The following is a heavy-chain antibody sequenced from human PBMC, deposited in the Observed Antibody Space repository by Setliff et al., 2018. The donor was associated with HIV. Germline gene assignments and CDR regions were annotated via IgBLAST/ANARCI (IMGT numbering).Heavy chain of an antibody. J-gene: IGHJ5*02. CDR3: AKADRGYGRNWFDP. Sequence: PGGSLRLSCEGSGFTFNNFAMHWVRQAPGKGLEWVSGISGSGGSTYYADSVKGRFTISRDNSKNTLYLQMNSLRAEDTAVYYCAKADRGYGRNWFDPWGQGTLVTVSS. CDR2: ISGSGGST. D-gene: IGHD4-17*01. CDR1: GFTFNNFA. V-gene: IGHV3-23*01.